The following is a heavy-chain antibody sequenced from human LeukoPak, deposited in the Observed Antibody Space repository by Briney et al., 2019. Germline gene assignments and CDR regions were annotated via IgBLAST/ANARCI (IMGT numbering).Heavy chain of an antibody. Sequence: GESLKISCKGSGYSFTSYWIGWVRQMPGKGLEWMGIIYPGDSDTRYSPSIQGQVTISADKSISTAYLQWSSLKASDTAMYYCARQTRAYYDFWSGQYYFDYWGQGTLVTVSS. CDR1: GYSFTSYW. D-gene: IGHD3-3*01. CDR3: ARQTRAYYDFWSGQYYFDY. J-gene: IGHJ4*02. CDR2: IYPGDSDT. V-gene: IGHV5-51*01.